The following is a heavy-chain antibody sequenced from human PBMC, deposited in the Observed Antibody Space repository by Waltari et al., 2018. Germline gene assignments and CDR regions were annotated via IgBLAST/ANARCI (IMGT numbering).Heavy chain of an antibody. J-gene: IGHJ6*02. CDR3: ARVPNTPLTGTYYYYYGMDV. CDR2: IIPIFGTA. Sequence: QVQLVQSGAEVKKPGSSVKVSCKASGGTFSSYAISWVRQAPGQGLGWMGGIIPIFGTANYAQKFQGRVTITADESTSTAYMELSSLRSEDTAVYYCARVPNTPLTGTYYYYYGMDVWGQGTTVTVSS. V-gene: IGHV1-69*13. D-gene: IGHD1-20*01. CDR1: GGTFSSYA.